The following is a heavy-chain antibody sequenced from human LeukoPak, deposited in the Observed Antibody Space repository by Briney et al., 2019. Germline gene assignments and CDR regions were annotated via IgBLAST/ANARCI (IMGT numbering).Heavy chain of an antibody. D-gene: IGHD6-19*01. CDR3: ARHRRIAVAGFDY. V-gene: IGHV4-59*08. CDR2: IFYSGTT. J-gene: IGHJ4*02. CDR1: GGSISSYY. Sequence: KASETLSLTCTVSGGSISSYYWSWIRQPPGKGLEWIGYIFYSGTTNYNPSLKSRVTISVDTSKNQFSLKLISVTAADTAVYYCARHRRIAVAGFDYWGQGTLVTVSS.